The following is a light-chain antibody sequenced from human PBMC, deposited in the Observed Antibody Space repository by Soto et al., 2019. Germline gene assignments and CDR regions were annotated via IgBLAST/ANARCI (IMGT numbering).Light chain of an antibody. V-gene: IGKV3D-15*01. CDR3: QQRNVWPPVT. CDR1: QSVSSN. Sequence: EIVMTQSPATLSVSPGERATLWCRGSQSVSSNLAWYQQKPCQAPRLLIYGASSMATGIPDRFSGSGSGTDFTLTISSLEPEDSAVYYCQQRNVWPPVTFGQGTRLEIK. J-gene: IGKJ5*01. CDR2: GAS.